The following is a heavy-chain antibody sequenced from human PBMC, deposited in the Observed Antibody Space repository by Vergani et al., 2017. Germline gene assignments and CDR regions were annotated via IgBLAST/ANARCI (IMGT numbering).Heavy chain of an antibody. CDR3: ARGRWFGEPTHY. J-gene: IGHJ4*02. V-gene: IGHV4-59*01. D-gene: IGHD3-10*01. CDR2: IYYSGST. Sequence: QVQLQESGPGLVKPSETLSLTCTVSGGSISSYYWSWIRQPPGKGLEWIGYIYYSGSTNYNPSLKSRVTISVDTSKNQFSLKLSSVTAADTAVYYCARGRWFGEPTHYWGQGTLVTVSS. CDR1: GGSISSYY.